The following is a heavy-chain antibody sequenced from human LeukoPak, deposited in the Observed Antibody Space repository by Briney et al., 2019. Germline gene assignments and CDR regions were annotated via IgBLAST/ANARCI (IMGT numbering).Heavy chain of an antibody. Sequence: PGGSLRLSCAASGFTFSRYWMNWVRQAPGKGLVWVSRINSDGSTTRYADSVKGRFTISRDNAKNTMYLQMNSLRAEDTVVYYCARENFYGMDVWGQGTTVTVSS. CDR3: ARENFYGMDV. CDR1: GFTFSRYW. V-gene: IGHV3-74*01. CDR2: INSDGSTT. J-gene: IGHJ6*02.